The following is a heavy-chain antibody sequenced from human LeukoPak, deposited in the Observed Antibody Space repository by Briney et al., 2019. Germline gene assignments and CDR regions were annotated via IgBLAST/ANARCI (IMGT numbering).Heavy chain of an antibody. CDR2: IHPGGSI. CDR3: TTAEDDDNCGDS. J-gene: IGHJ5*01. Sequence: SETPSLTSTLSGGFISGVVHYCTWTRQHPGEGLEWLGFIHPGGSIYYNPSPSGRLIISADTSKNQMSLKLSSVTAAETDVYYATTAEDDDNCGDSWGQGTLVTVSS. D-gene: IGHD7-27*01. V-gene: IGHV4-31*06. CDR1: GGFISGVVHY.